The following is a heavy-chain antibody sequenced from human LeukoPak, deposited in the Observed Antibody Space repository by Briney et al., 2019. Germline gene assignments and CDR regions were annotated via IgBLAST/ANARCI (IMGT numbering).Heavy chain of an antibody. J-gene: IGHJ6*03. V-gene: IGHV1-8*01. Sequence: ASVKVSCKASGYTFTSYDINWVRQATGQGLEWMGWMNPNSGNTGYAQKFQGRVTMTRNTSISTAYMELSSLRSEDTAVYYCHMFGGYYYYMDVWGKGTTVTVSS. CDR3: HMFGGYYYYMDV. CDR2: MNPNSGNT. D-gene: IGHD3-10*02. CDR1: GYTFTSYD.